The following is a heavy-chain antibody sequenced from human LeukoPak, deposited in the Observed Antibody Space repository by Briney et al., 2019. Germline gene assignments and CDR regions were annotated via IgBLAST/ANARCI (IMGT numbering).Heavy chain of an antibody. CDR3: ARPRRYCSSTSCPRGGWFDP. CDR1: GYTFTGYY. J-gene: IGHJ5*02. CDR2: INPNSGGT. D-gene: IGHD2-2*01. Sequence: ASVKVSCKASGYTFTGYYMHWVRQAPGQGLEWMGRINPNSGGTNYAQKFQGRVTMTRDTSISTAYMELSRLRSDDTAVYYCARPRRYCSSTSCPRGGWFDPWGQGTLVTVSS. V-gene: IGHV1-2*06.